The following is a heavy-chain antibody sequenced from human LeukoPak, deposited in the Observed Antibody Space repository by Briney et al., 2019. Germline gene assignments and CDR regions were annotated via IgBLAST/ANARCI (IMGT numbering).Heavy chain of an antibody. CDR3: ARSMVSSGWYRGNNWFDP. D-gene: IGHD6-19*01. CDR1: GFTFSSYG. CDR2: IRYDGSNK. J-gene: IGHJ5*02. Sequence: GGSLRLSCAASGFTFSSYGMHWVRQAPGKGLEWVAFIRYDGSNKYYADSVKGRFTISRDNSKNTLYLQMNSLRAEDTAVYYCARSMVSSGWYRGNNWFDPWGQGTLVTVSS. V-gene: IGHV3-30*02.